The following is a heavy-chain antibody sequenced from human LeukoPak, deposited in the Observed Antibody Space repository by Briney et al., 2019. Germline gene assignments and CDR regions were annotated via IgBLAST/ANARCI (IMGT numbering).Heavy chain of an antibody. Sequence: SETLSLTCTVSGGSIGNYFWSWIRQPAGKGLEWIGHISTSGSTNYNPSLKTRVTMSVDTSKNQFSLKLSSVTAADTAVYYCATDYSVGSTTIDLDYWGQGTLVTVSS. J-gene: IGHJ4*02. D-gene: IGHD1-26*01. CDR3: ATDYSVGSTTIDLDY. CDR1: GGSIGNYF. V-gene: IGHV4-4*07. CDR2: ISTSGST.